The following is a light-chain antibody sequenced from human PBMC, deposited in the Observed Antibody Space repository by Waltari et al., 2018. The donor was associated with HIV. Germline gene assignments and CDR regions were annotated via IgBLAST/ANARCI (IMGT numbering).Light chain of an antibody. Sequence: QSVLTQPPSASGTPGQRVTISCSGSSSNIGSNTVNWYQQLPGTAPKLLNYTNKQRPSGVPDRFSGSKPGNSASQAISGLPSEDEADYYCAAWDDSLNGPVFGGGTKLTVL. J-gene: IGLJ2*01. CDR3: AAWDDSLNGPV. CDR2: TNK. CDR1: SSNIGSNT. V-gene: IGLV1-44*01.